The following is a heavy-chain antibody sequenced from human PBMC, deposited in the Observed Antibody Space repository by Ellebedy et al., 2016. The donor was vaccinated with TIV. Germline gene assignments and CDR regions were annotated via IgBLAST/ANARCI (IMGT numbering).Heavy chain of an antibody. CDR2: ISSSGIYM. V-gene: IGHV3-21*01. CDR1: GFTFNGYS. D-gene: IGHD6-6*01. Sequence: PGGSLRLSCEASGFTFNGYSMNWVRQAPGKGLEWVASISSSGIYMYYADSVQGRVTIPRDNAKNSLFLQMKSLSAEDTAVYYCAGSYGSSWFMDYWGQGTLVTVSS. J-gene: IGHJ4*02. CDR3: AGSYGSSWFMDY.